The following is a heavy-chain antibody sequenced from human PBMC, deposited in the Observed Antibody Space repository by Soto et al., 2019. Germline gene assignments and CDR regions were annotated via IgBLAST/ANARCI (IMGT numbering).Heavy chain of an antibody. D-gene: IGHD2-15*01. Sequence: GGSLRLSCAASGFTFSSYSMNWVRQAPGKGLEWVSSISSSSSYIYYADSVKGRFTISRDNAKNSLYLQMNSLRAEDTAVYYCARAVGYCSGGSCQTGDYYYYGMDVWGQGTTVTVSS. CDR2: ISSSSSYI. J-gene: IGHJ6*02. CDR1: GFTFSSYS. V-gene: IGHV3-21*01. CDR3: ARAVGYCSGGSCQTGDYYYYGMDV.